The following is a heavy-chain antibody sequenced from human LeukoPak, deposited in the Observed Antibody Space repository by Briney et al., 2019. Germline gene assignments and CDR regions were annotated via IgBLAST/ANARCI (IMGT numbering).Heavy chain of an antibody. CDR3: ARREMAFDY. CDR1: GDSISGYY. V-gene: IGHV4-59*08. Sequence: KPSETLSLTCAVSGDSISGYYWSWIRQPPGKGLEWIGYIYYSGSTNYNPSLKSRVTISVDTSKNQFSLKLSSVTAADTAVYYCARREMAFDYWGQGTLVTVSS. CDR2: IYYSGST. J-gene: IGHJ4*02. D-gene: IGHD5-24*01.